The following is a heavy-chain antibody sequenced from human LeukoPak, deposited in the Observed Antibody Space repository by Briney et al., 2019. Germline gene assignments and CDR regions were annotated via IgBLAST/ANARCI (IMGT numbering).Heavy chain of an antibody. CDR2: MSFDGSDK. CDR1: GFTFSNYA. J-gene: IGHJ4*02. CDR3: AKDLAIMVVVNFNY. Sequence: GRSLRLSCAASGFTFSNYAMHWVRQAPGKGLEWVAFMSFDGSDKYYADSVKGRFTISRDNSKNTLYLQMNSLRAEDTAVYYCAKDLAIMVVVNFNYWGQGTLVTVSS. D-gene: IGHD3-22*01. V-gene: IGHV3-30-3*01.